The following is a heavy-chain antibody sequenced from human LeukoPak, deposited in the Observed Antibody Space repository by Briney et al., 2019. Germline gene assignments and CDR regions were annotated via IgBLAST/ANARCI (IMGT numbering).Heavy chain of an antibody. CDR1: GGSISSYY. CDR3: ARDRVSGAFDI. J-gene: IGHJ3*02. D-gene: IGHD6-6*01. V-gene: IGHV4-59*01. CDR2: IYYSGST. Sequence: SETLSLTCTVSGGSISSYYWSWIRQPPGKGLEWIGYIYYSGSTNYNPSLKSRVTISVDTSKNQFFLKLSSVTAADTAVYYCARDRVSGAFDIWGQGTMVTVSS.